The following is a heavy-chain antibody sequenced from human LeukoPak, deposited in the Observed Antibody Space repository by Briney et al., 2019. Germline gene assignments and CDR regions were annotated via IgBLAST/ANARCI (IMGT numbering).Heavy chain of an antibody. D-gene: IGHD3-9*01. V-gene: IGHV4-34*01. J-gene: IGHJ4*02. CDR2: INHSGST. CDR3: ARDYYDILTGYYRLDY. CDR1: GGSFSGYY. Sequence: SETLSLTCAVYGGSFSGYYWSWIRQPPGKGLEWIGEINHSGSTNYNPSLKSRVTMSVDTSKNQFSLKLSSVTAADTAVYYCARDYYDILTGYYRLDYWGQGTLVTVSS.